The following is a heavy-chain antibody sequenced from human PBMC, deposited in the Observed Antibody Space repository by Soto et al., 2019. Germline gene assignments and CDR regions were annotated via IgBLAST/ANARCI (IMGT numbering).Heavy chain of an antibody. V-gene: IGHV1-58*01. CDR2: IVVGSGNT. CDR1: GFTFTSSA. CDR3: AASVGCVDGRVHYGMDV. J-gene: IGHJ6*02. Sequence: SVKVSCKASGFTFTSSAVQWVRQARGQRLEWIGWIVVGSGNTNYAQKFQERVTITRDMSTSTAYMELSSLRSEDTAVYYCAASVGCVDGRVHYGMDVWGQGTTVTVSS. D-gene: IGHD2-2*01.